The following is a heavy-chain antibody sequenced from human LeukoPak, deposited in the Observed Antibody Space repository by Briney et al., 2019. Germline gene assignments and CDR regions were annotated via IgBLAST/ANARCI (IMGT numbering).Heavy chain of an antibody. CDR3: ARGGDSSGYYVDY. V-gene: IGHV3-48*04. CDR1: GFTFGDYW. CDR2: ISSSGRTM. J-gene: IGHJ4*02. D-gene: IGHD3-22*01. Sequence: TGGSLRLSCEASGFTFGDYWMTWVRQAPGRGLEWVSYISSSGRTMYYADSVRGRFTISRDNAKNSLYLQMNSLRGEDTAIYYCARGGDSSGYYVDYWGQGTLVTVSS.